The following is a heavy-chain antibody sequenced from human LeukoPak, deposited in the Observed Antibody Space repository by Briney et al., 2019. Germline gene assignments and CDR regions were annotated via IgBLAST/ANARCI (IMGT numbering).Heavy chain of an antibody. J-gene: IGHJ4*02. Sequence: ASVKVSCKASGYTFTSYGISWVRQAPGQGLERMGWISAYNGNTNYAQKLQGRVTMTTDTSTSTAYMELRSLRSDDTAVYYCARDGIMITFGGVIVPFDYWGQGTLVTVSS. CDR2: ISAYNGNT. V-gene: IGHV1-18*01. CDR1: GYTFTSYG. D-gene: IGHD3-16*02. CDR3: ARDGIMITFGGVIVPFDY.